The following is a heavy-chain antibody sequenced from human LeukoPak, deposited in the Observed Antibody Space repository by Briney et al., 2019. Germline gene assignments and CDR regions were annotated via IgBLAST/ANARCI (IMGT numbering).Heavy chain of an antibody. Sequence: GGSLRLSCAASEFTFSNYGMHWVRQAPGKGVEWVAFIRYDESNEYYADSVKGRFTFSRDNSKNTLYLQMNSLRADDTAVYYCVKDSSWMGEYYFDYWGQGTLVTVSS. V-gene: IGHV3-30*02. CDR1: EFTFSNYG. CDR3: VKDSSWMGEYYFDY. D-gene: IGHD3-16*01. J-gene: IGHJ4*02. CDR2: IRYDESNE.